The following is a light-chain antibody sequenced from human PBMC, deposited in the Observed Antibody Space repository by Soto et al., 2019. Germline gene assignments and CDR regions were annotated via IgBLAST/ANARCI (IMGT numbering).Light chain of an antibody. CDR2: EVS. CDR3: SSYTSSNTLEV. Sequence: QSVLTQPASVSGSPGQSIAISCTGNSSGIGTFNLVSWYQQHPGRAPKLIIYEVSYRPSGVSNRFSGSKSGNMASLTISGLQDEDEADYYCSSYTSSNTLEVFGSGTKVTVL. J-gene: IGLJ1*01. V-gene: IGLV2-14*02. CDR1: SSGIGTFNL.